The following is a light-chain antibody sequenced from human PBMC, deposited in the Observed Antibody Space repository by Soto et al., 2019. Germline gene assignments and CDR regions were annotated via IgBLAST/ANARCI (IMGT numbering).Light chain of an antibody. J-gene: IGKJ1*01. CDR2: GAS. CDR3: QQYNNWPPWT. Sequence: EIVMTQSPATLSVSPVERATLSCRASQSVSSNLAWYQQKPGQAPRLLIYGASTRATGIPARFSGSGSGTEFTLTISSLQSEDFAVYYCQQYNNWPPWTFGQGNKVEIK. V-gene: IGKV3-15*01. CDR1: QSVSSN.